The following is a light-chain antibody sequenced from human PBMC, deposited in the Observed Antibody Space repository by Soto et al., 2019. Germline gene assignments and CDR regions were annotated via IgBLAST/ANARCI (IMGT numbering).Light chain of an antibody. CDR1: SSNIGAGHD. J-gene: IGLJ1*01. CDR2: GNG. Sequence: QSVLTQPPSVSVAPGQRVTISCTGSSSNIGAGHDVHWYQQLPGTAPKLLIYGNGNRPSGVPDRFSGSKSGTSASLAITGLQAEDEADYYCSSYTSSSTEVFGTGTKVTVL. V-gene: IGLV1-40*01. CDR3: SSYTSSSTEV.